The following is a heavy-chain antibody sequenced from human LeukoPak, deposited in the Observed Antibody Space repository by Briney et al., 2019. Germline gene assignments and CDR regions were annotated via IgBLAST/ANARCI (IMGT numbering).Heavy chain of an antibody. D-gene: IGHD3-9*01. CDR1: GYTFTSYG. Sequence: ASVKVSCKASGYTFTSYGISWVRQAPGQGLEWMGWISAYNGNTNYAQKLQGRVTMTTDTSTSTAYMELGSLRSDDTAVYYCARGPDYDILTGYYTPWGQGTLVTVSS. J-gene: IGHJ5*02. CDR2: ISAYNGNT. V-gene: IGHV1-18*01. CDR3: ARGPDYDILTGYYTP.